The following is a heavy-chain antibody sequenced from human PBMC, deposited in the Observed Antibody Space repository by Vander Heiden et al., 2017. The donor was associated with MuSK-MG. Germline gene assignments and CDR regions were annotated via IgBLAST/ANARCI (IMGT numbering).Heavy chain of an antibody. CDR1: GGSISSYY. CDR3: ARDFLHDYYDSSGYDAFDI. CDR2: IYYSGST. V-gene: IGHV4-59*01. D-gene: IGHD3-22*01. Sequence: QVQLQESGPGLVKPSETLSLTCTVSGGSISSYYWSWIRQPPGKGLEWIGYIYYSGSTNYNPSLKSRVTISVDTSKNQSSLKLSSVTAADTAVYYCARDFLHDYYDSSGYDAFDIWGQGTMVTVSS. J-gene: IGHJ3*02.